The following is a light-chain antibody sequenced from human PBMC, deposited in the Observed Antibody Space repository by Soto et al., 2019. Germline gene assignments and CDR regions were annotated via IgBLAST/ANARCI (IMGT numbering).Light chain of an antibody. Sequence: QSVLTQPASVSGSPGQSITISCTGTSSDIGTYKHVSWFQHHPGKAPKLIIFEVSNRPSGISDRFSGFKSANTAYLTISGVQPEDEADYHCSSYTTIKTVVFGGGTELTVL. J-gene: IGLJ2*01. CDR1: SSDIGTYKH. CDR3: SSYTTIKTVV. CDR2: EVS. V-gene: IGLV2-14*01.